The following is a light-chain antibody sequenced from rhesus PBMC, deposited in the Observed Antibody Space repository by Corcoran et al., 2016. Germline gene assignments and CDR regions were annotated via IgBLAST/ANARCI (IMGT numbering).Light chain of an antibody. Sequence: DIQMTQSPSSLSASIGDTVTITCRASQAIRSPLNWFQQKPGKAPKVLIYAAASLVSGVPSRFSGSGSGLDFTLPIRSLQPEAFAIYYCLQHNSYPLTYGGGTKVELK. CDR1: QAIRSP. V-gene: IGKV1-28*02. CDR2: AAA. J-gene: IGKJ4*01. CDR3: LQHNSYPLT.